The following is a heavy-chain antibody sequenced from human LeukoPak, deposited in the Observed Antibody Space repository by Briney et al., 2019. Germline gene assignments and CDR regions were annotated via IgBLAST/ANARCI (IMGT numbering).Heavy chain of an antibody. D-gene: IGHD5-12*01. CDR1: GFTFSSYS. V-gene: IGHV3-48*04. Sequence: GGSLRLSCAASGFTFSSYSMNWVRQAPGKGLEWVSYISSSSSTIYYADSVKGRFTISRDNAKNSLYLQMNSLRAEDTAVYYCARIGYSGYGALLYWGQGTLVTVSS. CDR3: ARIGYSGYGALLY. J-gene: IGHJ4*02. CDR2: ISSSSSTI.